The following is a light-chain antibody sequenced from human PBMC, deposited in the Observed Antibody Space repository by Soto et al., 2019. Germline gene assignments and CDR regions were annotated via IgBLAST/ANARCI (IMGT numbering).Light chain of an antibody. V-gene: IGKV3-20*01. CDR2: DAS. J-gene: IGKJ4*01. CDR1: QSGSSNN. CDR3: QQYGSSPRT. Sequence: EIVLTQSPGTLSLSPGERATLSCRASQSGSSNNLAWYQQKPGQAPRLLIYDASSRTTGIPDRFSGSGSGTDFTLTISRLEPEDFGVYFCQQYGSSPRTFGGGTKVEIK.